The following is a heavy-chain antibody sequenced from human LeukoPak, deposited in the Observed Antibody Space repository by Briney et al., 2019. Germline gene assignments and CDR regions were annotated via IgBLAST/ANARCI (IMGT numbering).Heavy chain of an antibody. Sequence: SETLSLTCTVSGGSISSRSYYWGWIRQPPGKGLEWIGSMYYSGRTYYNPSLKSRVTISVDTSKNQFSLKLSSVTAADAVVYYCARVHDGYNYAFDYWGQGTLVTVSS. CDR2: MYYSGRT. CDR1: GGSISSRSYY. V-gene: IGHV4-39*07. D-gene: IGHD5-24*01. CDR3: ARVHDGYNYAFDY. J-gene: IGHJ4*02.